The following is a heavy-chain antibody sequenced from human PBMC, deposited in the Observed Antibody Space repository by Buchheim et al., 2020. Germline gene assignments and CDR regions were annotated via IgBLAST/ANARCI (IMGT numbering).Heavy chain of an antibody. D-gene: IGHD1-26*01. CDR2: ISYDGSNK. Sequence: QVQLVESGGGVVQPGRSLRLSCAASGFTFSSYAMHWVRQAPGKGLERVAVISYDGSNKYYADSVKGRFTISRDNSKNTLYLQMNSLRAEDTAVYYCARSSGVSGSYYFDYWGQGTL. V-gene: IGHV3-30*04. CDR1: GFTFSSYA. J-gene: IGHJ4*02. CDR3: ARSSGVSGSYYFDY.